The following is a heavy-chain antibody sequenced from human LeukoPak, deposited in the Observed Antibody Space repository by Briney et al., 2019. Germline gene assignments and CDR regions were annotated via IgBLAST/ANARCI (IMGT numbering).Heavy chain of an antibody. Sequence: SETLSLTCTVSGGSISSYYWSWIRQPPGKGLEWIGYIYYSGSTNYNPSLKSRVTIPVDTSKNQFSLKLSSVTAADTAVYYCARGGGPTVTTSGGFDYWGQGTLVTVSS. V-gene: IGHV4-59*01. CDR3: ARGGGPTVTTSGGFDY. CDR2: IYYSGST. D-gene: IGHD4-17*01. CDR1: GGSISSYY. J-gene: IGHJ4*02.